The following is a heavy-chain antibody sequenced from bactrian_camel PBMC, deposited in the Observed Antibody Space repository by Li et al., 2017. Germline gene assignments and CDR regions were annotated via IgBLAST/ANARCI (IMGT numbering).Heavy chain of an antibody. V-gene: IGHV3S67*01. J-gene: IGHJ4*01. Sequence: VQLVESGGGSVQAGGSLRLSCAASGNPSSRLFMGWARQAPGNECELVSTISSDDSTYYADSVKGRFTISQDNAKNTVYLQMNSLKSEDTARYFCTLFDYWGQGTQVTVS. CDR1: GNPSSRLF. CDR2: ISSDDST. CDR3: TLFDY.